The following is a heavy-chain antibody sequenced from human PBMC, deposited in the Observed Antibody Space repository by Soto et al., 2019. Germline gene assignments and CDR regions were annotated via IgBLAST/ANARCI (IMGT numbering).Heavy chain of an antibody. V-gene: IGHV4-31*03. D-gene: IGHD3-10*01. CDR2: IYNSGTT. J-gene: IGHJ5*02. Sequence: QVRLQESGPGLVRPSQTLSLTCNVSCAPISRGGFYWSWIRQHPGKGPEWIGYIYNSGTTFYKPSLGRRVTMALAAAKNHFALEMRSVTVAATAVYYCAREPISTPRGVTKVDPWGQGTQVTVSS. CDR1: CAPISRGGFY. CDR3: AREPISTPRGVTKVDP.